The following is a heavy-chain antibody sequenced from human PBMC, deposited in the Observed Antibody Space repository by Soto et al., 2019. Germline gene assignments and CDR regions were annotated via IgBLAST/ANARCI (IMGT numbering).Heavy chain of an antibody. J-gene: IGHJ6*02. CDR3: ARGHVSIGYGMDV. Sequence: GGSLRLSCAASGFTFSTYNMNWVRQAPGKGLEWVSYISSSSSPIYYADSVKGRFTISRDNAKNSLYLQMNSLRDEDTAVYYCARGHVSIGYGMDVWGQGTTVTVSS. CDR2: ISSSSSPI. CDR1: GFTFSTYN. V-gene: IGHV3-48*02.